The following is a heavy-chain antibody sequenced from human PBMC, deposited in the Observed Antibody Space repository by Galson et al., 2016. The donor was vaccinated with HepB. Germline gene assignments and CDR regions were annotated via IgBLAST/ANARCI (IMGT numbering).Heavy chain of an antibody. CDR2: INAGSGHT. CDR3: ARDLGVPGSPLDN. D-gene: IGHD6-19*01. Sequence: SVKVSCKASGYTFTYHSMHWVRQAPGQRLEWMGWINAGSGHTKYSQKFQGRVTITRDTSANTAYMVPSSLRSEDTTVYYCARDLGVPGSPLDNWGQGTLVTVSS. CDR1: GYTFTYHS. V-gene: IGHV1-3*01. J-gene: IGHJ4*02.